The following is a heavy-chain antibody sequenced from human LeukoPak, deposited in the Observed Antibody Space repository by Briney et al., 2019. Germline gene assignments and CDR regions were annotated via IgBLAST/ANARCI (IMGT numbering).Heavy chain of an antibody. CDR3: ARDLGSSGYPDY. V-gene: IGHV3-30-3*01. Sequence: GGSLRLSCAASGFTFSSYAMHWVRQAPGKGLEWVAVISYDGSNKYYADSVKGRFTISRDNSKNTLYLQMNSLRAEDTAVYYCARDLGSSGYPDYWGQGTLVTVSS. CDR1: GFTFSSYA. D-gene: IGHD3-22*01. CDR2: ISYDGSNK. J-gene: IGHJ4*02.